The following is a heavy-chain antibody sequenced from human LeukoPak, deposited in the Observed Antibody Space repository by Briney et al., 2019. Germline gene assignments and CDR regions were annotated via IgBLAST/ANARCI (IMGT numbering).Heavy chain of an antibody. J-gene: IGHJ6*02. Sequence: GGSLRLSCAASGFSLSAFWMFWVRQAPGKGLEWVSRINGAGSATTYADSVKGRFSISRDNAKNSLYLQMDSLTADDTAVYFCTRDFSYYGMDVWGQGTTVTVSS. CDR3: TRDFSYYGMDV. D-gene: IGHD2/OR15-2a*01. CDR1: GFSLSAFW. CDR2: INGAGSAT. V-gene: IGHV3-74*01.